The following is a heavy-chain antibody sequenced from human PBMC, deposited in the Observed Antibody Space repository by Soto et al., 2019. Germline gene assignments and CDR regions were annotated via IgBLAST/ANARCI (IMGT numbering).Heavy chain of an antibody. CDR2: IYYSGRT. J-gene: IGHJ3*02. CDR1: GDSIFGGDYY. V-gene: IGHV4-30-4*01. Sequence: SETLSLTCTVSGDSIFGGDYYWSWIRQAPGKGLQWVGSIYYSGRTYYNPSLESRIAMTVDTSQNQFSLRLSSVTAADSAVYFCTRDVDSTILKPNDAFGIWGQGSMVTVSS. D-gene: IGHD5-18*01. CDR3: TRDVDSTILKPNDAFGI.